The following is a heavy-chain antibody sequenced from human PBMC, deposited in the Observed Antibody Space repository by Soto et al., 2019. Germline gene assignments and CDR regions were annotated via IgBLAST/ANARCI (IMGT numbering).Heavy chain of an antibody. J-gene: IGHJ6*02. CDR3: ARPLYSYGPMDV. CDR1: GGSFGNYL. V-gene: IGHV4-4*09. D-gene: IGHD5-18*01. CDR2: IAPRGNT. Sequence: SETLSLTCAVSGGSFGNYLLNWIRQSPEKGLEWIGYIAPRGNTHYNPSLKSRVTISVDTSKNQFSLKLSSVTAADTAVYYCARPLYSYGPMDVWGQGTTVTVSS.